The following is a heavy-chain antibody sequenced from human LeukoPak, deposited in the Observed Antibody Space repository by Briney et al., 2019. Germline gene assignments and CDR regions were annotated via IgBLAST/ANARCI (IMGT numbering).Heavy chain of an antibody. J-gene: IGHJ4*02. Sequence: GGSPRLSCAASGFTFSSYAMSWVRQAPGKGLEWVSAISGSGGSTYYADSVKGRFTISRDNSKNTLYLQMNSLRAEDTAVYYCAKGSNSLYYYDSSGYYWVYWGQGTLVTVSS. CDR1: GFTFSSYA. V-gene: IGHV3-23*01. D-gene: IGHD3-22*01. CDR2: ISGSGGST. CDR3: AKGSNSLYYYDSSGYYWVY.